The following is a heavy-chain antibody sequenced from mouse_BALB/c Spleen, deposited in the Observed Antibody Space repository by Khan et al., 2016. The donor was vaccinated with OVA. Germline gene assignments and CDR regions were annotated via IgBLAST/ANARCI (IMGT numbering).Heavy chain of an antibody. V-gene: IGHV2-3*01. J-gene: IGHJ3*01. D-gene: IGHD2-2*01. Sequence: QVQLQQSGPGLVAPSQSLSITCTVSGLSLTNYGISWIRQPPGKGLEWLGVICGYGSTTYHSPLISRLTINTENTKRQVFLILNSLQTDDTATYYCAIMCYGYDWFTYWGQGTLVTVSA. CDR1: GLSLTNYG. CDR3: AIMCYGYDWFTY. CDR2: ICGYGST.